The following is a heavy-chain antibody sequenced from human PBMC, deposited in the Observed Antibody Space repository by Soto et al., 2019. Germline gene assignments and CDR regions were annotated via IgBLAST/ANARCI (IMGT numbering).Heavy chain of an antibody. V-gene: IGHV1-3*01. D-gene: IGHD3-16*01. CDR1: GYTFTSYA. Sequence: ASVKVSFKASGYTFTSYAMHWVRQAPGQRLEWMGWINAGNGNTKYSQKFQGRVTITRDTSASTAYMELSSLRSEDTAVFYCARGSYDYIWETYYFDYWGQGTLVTVSS. CDR2: INAGNGNT. CDR3: ARGSYDYIWETYYFDY. J-gene: IGHJ4*02.